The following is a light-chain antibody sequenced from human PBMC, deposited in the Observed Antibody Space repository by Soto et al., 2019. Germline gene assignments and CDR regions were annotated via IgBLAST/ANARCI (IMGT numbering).Light chain of an antibody. V-gene: IGKV3-15*01. J-gene: IGKJ1*01. Sequence: EIVMTQSPATLSVSPGERATLSCRASQSVSSNLAWYQQKPGQAPRLVIYGASTRATGIPARFSGSGSGTVFTLTISSLQSEDFAVYYCQQYNNWPPWTFGQGTKVEIK. CDR3: QQYNNWPPWT. CDR1: QSVSSN. CDR2: GAS.